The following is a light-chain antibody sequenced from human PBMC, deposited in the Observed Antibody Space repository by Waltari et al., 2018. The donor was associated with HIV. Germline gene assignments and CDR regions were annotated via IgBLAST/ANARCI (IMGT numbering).Light chain of an antibody. J-gene: IGKJ2*01. CDR3: QQSHTPPYT. V-gene: IGKV4-1*01. CDR2: WAS. Sequence: DIVMTQSPDSLAVSLGERATINCKSSQSVSYSSNSKNYLAWYQQKPGQPPRLLIYWASTRESGVPDRFSGSGSGTDFTLTISSLQAEDVAVYYCQQSHTPPYTFGQGITLEVK. CDR1: QSVSYSSNSKNY.